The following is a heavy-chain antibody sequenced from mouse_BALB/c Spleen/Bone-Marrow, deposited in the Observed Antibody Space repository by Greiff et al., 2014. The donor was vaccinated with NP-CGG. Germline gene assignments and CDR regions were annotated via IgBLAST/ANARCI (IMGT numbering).Heavy chain of an antibody. V-gene: IGHV1S81*02. J-gene: IGHJ3*01. D-gene: IGHD2-2*01. CDR1: GYTFTSYW. Sequence: VQLQQSGAELVKPGASVKLSCKASGYTFTSYWMRWVKQRPGQGLEWIGEINPSNGRTNYNEKFKSKATLTVDKSSSTAYMQLSSLTSEDSAVYYCARSGYDGFAYWGQGTLVTVSA. CDR3: ARSGYDGFAY. CDR2: INPSNGRT.